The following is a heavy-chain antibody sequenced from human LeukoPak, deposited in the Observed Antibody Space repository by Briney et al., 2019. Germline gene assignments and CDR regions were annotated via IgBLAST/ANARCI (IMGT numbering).Heavy chain of an antibody. CDR1: GGSISSYY. J-gene: IGHJ3*02. CDR3: ARQPAATAAFDI. CDR2: VHNNGET. V-gene: IGHV4-59*08. Sequence: SETLSLTCTVSGGSISSYYWSWIRQPPGKGREWIAYVHNNGETKHNPSLKSRDTISVDTPNNQISLRLSSVTAADTAMYYCARQPAATAAFDIWGLGTMVTVSS. D-gene: IGHD5-18*01.